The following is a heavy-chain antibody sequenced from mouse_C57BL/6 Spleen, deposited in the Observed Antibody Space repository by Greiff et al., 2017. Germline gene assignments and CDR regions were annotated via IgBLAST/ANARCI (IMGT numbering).Heavy chain of an antibody. CDR3: TSRDSSGYLFAY. Sequence: LQESGAELVRPGASVTLSCKASGYTFTDYEMHWVKQTPVHGLEWIGAIDPETGGTAYNQKFKGKAILTADKSSSTAYMELRSLTSEDSAVYYCTSRDSSGYLFAYWGQGTLVTVSA. CDR2: IDPETGGT. J-gene: IGHJ3*01. CDR1: GYTFTDYE. V-gene: IGHV1-15*01. D-gene: IGHD3-2*02.